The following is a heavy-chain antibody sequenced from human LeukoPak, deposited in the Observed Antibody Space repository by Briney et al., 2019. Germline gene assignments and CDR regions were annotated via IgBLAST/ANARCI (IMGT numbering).Heavy chain of an antibody. J-gene: IGHJ4*02. CDR2: IWYDGSNK. D-gene: IGHD1-26*01. CDR3: AKHSGNYFFDH. V-gene: IGHV3-33*06. CDR1: GFTFSSYG. Sequence: GGSLRLSCAASGFTFSSYGMHWVRQAPGKGLEWVAVIWYDGSNKYYADSVMGRFTISRDNSKNTLYLQMNSLRAEDTAMYYCAKHSGNYFFDHWGQGTLVTVSA.